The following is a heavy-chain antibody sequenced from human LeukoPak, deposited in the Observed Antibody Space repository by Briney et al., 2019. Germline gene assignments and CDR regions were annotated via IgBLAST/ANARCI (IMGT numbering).Heavy chain of an antibody. V-gene: IGHV3-21*01. J-gene: IGHJ4*02. CDR3: ARDLDY. CDR1: GFTFSSYS. Sequence: GGSLRLSCAASGFTFSSYSMNWVRQAPGKGLEWVSSISSSSNDIYYADSVKGRFTISRDNAKNSLYLQMNSLRAEDTAVYYCARDLDYWGQGTLDTVSS. CDR2: ISSSSNDI.